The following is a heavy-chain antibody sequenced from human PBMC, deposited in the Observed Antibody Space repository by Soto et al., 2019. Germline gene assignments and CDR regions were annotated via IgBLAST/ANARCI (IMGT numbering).Heavy chain of an antibody. J-gene: IGHJ4*02. CDR2: IWFDGSNK. CDR3: ARVGITGMTFRGFDY. Sequence: QVQLVESGGGVVQPGRSLRLSCAASGFTFSIYGMHWVHQAPGKGLEWVALIWFDGSNKYYADSVKGRFTISRDNSKNTLYLQMNSLRAEDTAVYYCARVGITGMTFRGFDYWGQGTLVTVSS. V-gene: IGHV3-33*01. CDR1: GFTFSIYG. D-gene: IGHD1-20*01.